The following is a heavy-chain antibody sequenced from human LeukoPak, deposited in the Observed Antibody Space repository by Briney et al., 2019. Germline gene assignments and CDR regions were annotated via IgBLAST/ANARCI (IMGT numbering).Heavy chain of an antibody. J-gene: IGHJ6*02. Sequence: PGGSLRLSCEASGFTFSSYAMHWVRQAPGKGLEWVAVISYDGSNKYYADSVKGRFTISRDNSKNTLYLQMNSLRAEDAAVYYCARDSYTGWNYYYGMDVWGQGTTVTVSS. V-gene: IGHV3-30-3*01. CDR2: ISYDGSNK. CDR3: ARDSYTGWNYYYGMDV. CDR1: GFTFSSYA. D-gene: IGHD6-19*01.